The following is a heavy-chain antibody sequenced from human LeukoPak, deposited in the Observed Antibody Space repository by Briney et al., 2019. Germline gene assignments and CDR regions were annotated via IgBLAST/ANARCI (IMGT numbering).Heavy chain of an antibody. CDR1: GFTFSSYD. CDR3: AKELTVYNRGYYFDY. V-gene: IGHV3-23*01. D-gene: IGHD1-14*01. J-gene: IGHJ4*02. CDR2: ITISGGST. Sequence: EGSLRLSCAASGFTFSSYDMSWVRQAPGKGLEWVSSITISGGSTFYADSVMGRFTISRDNYKNTLYLQMNSLRAEDTAVYYCAKELTVYNRGYYFDYWGQGTLVTVSS.